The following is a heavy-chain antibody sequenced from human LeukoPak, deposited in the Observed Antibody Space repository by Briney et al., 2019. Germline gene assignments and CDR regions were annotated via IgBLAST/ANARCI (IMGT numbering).Heavy chain of an antibody. Sequence: GASVKVSCKASGYTFTSYGISWLRQAPGQGLEWMGWISAYNGNTNYAQKLQGRVTITTDTSTSTAYMELRRLRSDDTAVYYCARVGALYDSTPDAFDIWGQGTMVTVSS. CDR3: ARVGALYDSTPDAFDI. CDR2: ISAYNGNT. CDR1: GYTFTSYG. J-gene: IGHJ3*02. D-gene: IGHD3-22*01. V-gene: IGHV1-18*01.